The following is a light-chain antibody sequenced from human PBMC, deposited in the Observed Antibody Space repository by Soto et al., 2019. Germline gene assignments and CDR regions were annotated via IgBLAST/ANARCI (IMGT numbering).Light chain of an antibody. Sequence: QSVLTQPASVSGSPGQSITISCTGTSSGVGRYNHVSWYQHHPGKAPKLIISEVSNRPSGVSNRFSGSKSGYTASLTISGLQAEDEADYYCNSHKRGDSRLFGKGTKVTV. V-gene: IGLV2-14*01. CDR2: EVS. CDR1: SSGVGRYNH. J-gene: IGLJ1*01. CDR3: NSHKRGDSRL.